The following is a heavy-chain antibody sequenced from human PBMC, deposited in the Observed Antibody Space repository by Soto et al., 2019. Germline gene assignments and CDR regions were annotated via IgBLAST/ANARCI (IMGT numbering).Heavy chain of an antibody. CDR1: GGSVSSGSYY. J-gene: IGHJ5*02. CDR2: IYYSGST. D-gene: IGHD2-15*01. Sequence: PSETLSLTCTVSGGSVSSGSYYWSWIRQPPGKGLEWIGYIYYSGSTNYNPSLKSRVTISVDTSKNQFSLKLSSVTAADTAVYYCARILGYCSGGSCYPNWFDPWGQGTLVTVS. CDR3: ARILGYCSGGSCYPNWFDP. V-gene: IGHV4-61*01.